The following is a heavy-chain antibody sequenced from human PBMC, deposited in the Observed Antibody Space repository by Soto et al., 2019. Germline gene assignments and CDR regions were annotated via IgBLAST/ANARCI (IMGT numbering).Heavy chain of an antibody. D-gene: IGHD1-26*01. CDR3: ARYSGKYQGPIDY. J-gene: IGHJ4*02. CDR1: GFTFSHYG. V-gene: IGHV3-30*03. CDR2: ISYDGSNK. Sequence: GGSLRLSCAASGFTFSHYGIHWVRQAPGKGLEWLAVISYDGSNKHYADSVKGRFIVSRDNSKNTLYLQMNSLRAEDTAVYFCARYSGKYQGPIDYWGQGTLVTVSS.